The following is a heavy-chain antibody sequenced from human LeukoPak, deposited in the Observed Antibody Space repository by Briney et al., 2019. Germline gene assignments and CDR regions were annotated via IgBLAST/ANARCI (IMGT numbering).Heavy chain of an antibody. V-gene: IGHV3-13*01. Sequence: GGSLRLSCAASGFTFSSYDMHWVRQATGKGLEWVPAIGTAGDTYYPGSVKGRFTISRENAKNSLYLQMNSLRAGDTAVYYCARDKNSYGLDYWGQGTLVTVSS. CDR2: IGTAGDT. CDR3: ARDKNSYGLDY. D-gene: IGHD5-18*01. J-gene: IGHJ4*02. CDR1: GFTFSSYD.